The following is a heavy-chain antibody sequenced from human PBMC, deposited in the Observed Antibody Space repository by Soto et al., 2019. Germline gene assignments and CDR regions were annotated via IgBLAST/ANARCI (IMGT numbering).Heavy chain of an antibody. V-gene: IGHV1-3*01. CDR2: INAADGNT. Sequence: QVQLVQSGSEVKKPGASVKVSCKASGYTFTSYAIHWVRQAPGQTLEWMGWINAADGNTKYSQKFRDRVTITRDTSANTVYMELSSLTSEDTAVYYCARDEDYWGQGTLVTVSS. CDR1: GYTFTSYA. J-gene: IGHJ4*02. CDR3: ARDEDY.